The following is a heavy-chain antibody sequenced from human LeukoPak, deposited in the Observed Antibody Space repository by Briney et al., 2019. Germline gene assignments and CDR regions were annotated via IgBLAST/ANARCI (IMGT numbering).Heavy chain of an antibody. Sequence: PSETLSLTCAVYGGSFSGYYWSWIRQPPGKGLEWIGEINHSGSTNYNPSLKSRVTISVDTSKNQFSLKLSSVTAADTAVYYCARHVRYYGSGSYLYFDYWGQGTLVTVSS. V-gene: IGHV4-34*01. CDR3: ARHVRYYGSGSYLYFDY. CDR1: GGSFSGYY. CDR2: INHSGST. J-gene: IGHJ4*02. D-gene: IGHD3-10*01.